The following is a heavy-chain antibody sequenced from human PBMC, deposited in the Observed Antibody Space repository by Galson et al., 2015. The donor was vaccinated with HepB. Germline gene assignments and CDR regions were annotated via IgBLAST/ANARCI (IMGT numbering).Heavy chain of an antibody. J-gene: IGHJ4*02. CDR1: GYTFTKYA. Sequence: SVKVSCKASGYTFTKYAMNWVRQAPGQGLEWMGWINTNTGNPTYAQGFTGRFVISLDTSVSTAYLQISSLKPEDTAVYYCARDCYEILTGYCSLDSWGQGTLVTVSS. D-gene: IGHD3-9*01. V-gene: IGHV7-4-1*02. CDR2: INTNTGNP. CDR3: ARDCYEILTGYCSLDS.